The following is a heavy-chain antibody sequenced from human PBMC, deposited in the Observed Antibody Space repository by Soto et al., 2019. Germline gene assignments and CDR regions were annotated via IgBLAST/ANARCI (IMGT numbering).Heavy chain of an antibody. CDR3: AIRLAVDDAFDI. D-gene: IGHD6-19*01. CDR1: GGSISSSSYY. Sequence: QLQLQESGPGLVKPSETLSLTCTVSGGSISSSSYYWGWIRQPPGKGLEWIGSIYYSGSTYYNPSLKSRVTISVDTSKNQFSLRLSSVTAADTAVYYGAIRLAVDDAFDIWGQGTMVTVSS. CDR2: IYYSGST. J-gene: IGHJ3*02. V-gene: IGHV4-39*01.